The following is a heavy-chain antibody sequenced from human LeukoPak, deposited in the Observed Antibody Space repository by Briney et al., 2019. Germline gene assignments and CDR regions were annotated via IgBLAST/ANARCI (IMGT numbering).Heavy chain of an antibody. J-gene: IGHJ5*02. CDR2: IYYSGST. Sequence: SETLSLTCTVSGGSISSSSYYWGWIRQPPGKGLEWIGSIYYSGSTYYNPSLKSRVTISVDTSKNQFSLKLSSVTAADTAVYYCARDTTLNRFDPWGQGTLVTVSS. CDR1: GGSISSSSYY. CDR3: ARDTTLNRFDP. D-gene: IGHD4-17*01. V-gene: IGHV4-39*07.